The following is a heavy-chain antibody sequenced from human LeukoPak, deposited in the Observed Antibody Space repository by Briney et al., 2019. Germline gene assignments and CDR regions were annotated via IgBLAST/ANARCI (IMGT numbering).Heavy chain of an antibody. D-gene: IGHD3-16*02. V-gene: IGHV4-34*01. Sequence: SETLSLTCAVYGGSFSGYYWSWIRQPPGKGLEWIGEINHSGSTNYNPSLKSRVTISVDTSKNQFSLKLSSVTAADTAVYYCARNGPYDYVWGSYRNADPFDYWGQGTLVTVSS. CDR2: INHSGST. CDR1: GGSFSGYY. CDR3: ARNGPYDYVWGSYRNADPFDY. J-gene: IGHJ4*02.